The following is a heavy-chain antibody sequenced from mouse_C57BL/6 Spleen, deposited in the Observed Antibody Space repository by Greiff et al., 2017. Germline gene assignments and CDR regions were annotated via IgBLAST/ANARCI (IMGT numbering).Heavy chain of an antibody. CDR3: AREGDYDGVYYYAMDY. V-gene: IGHV3-6*01. J-gene: IGHJ4*01. Sequence: EVQLQESGPGLVKPSQSLSLTCSVTGYSITSGYYWNWIRQFPGNKLEWMGYISYDGSNNYNPSLKNRISITRDTSKNQFFLKLNSVTTEDTATYYCAREGDYDGVYYYAMDYWGQGTSVTVSS. CDR2: ISYDGSN. CDR1: GYSITSGYY. D-gene: IGHD2-4*01.